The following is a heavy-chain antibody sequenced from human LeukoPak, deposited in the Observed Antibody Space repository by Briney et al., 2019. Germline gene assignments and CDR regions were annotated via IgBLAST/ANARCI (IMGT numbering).Heavy chain of an antibody. D-gene: IGHD3-22*01. V-gene: IGHV1-18*04. CDR2: ISPYSGNT. Sequence: ASVKLSCKASGYTFISYGISWVRQAPGQGLEWMGCISPYSGNTNYAVRFQGRVTMTTDTSTSTAYMELRSLRSDDTAVYYCARATYYYDSSRYYFDYWGQGTLVTVSS. CDR1: GYTFISYG. CDR3: ARATYYYDSSRYYFDY. J-gene: IGHJ4*02.